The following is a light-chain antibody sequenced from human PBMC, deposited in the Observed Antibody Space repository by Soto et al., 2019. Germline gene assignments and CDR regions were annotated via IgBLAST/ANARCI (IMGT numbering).Light chain of an antibody. V-gene: IGKV3-15*01. Sequence: IVMTQSPASLSVSPGERATLSCRASQSVNSNLAWYQQKPGQAPRLLIYAASTRATGIPARFSGSGSGTEFTLTISSLQSEDFAVYYCQQSNTWPPWTFGQGTKVEI. J-gene: IGKJ1*01. CDR2: AAS. CDR3: QQSNTWPPWT. CDR1: QSVNSN.